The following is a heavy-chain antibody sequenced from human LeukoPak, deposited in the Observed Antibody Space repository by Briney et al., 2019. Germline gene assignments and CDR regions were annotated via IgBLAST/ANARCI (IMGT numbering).Heavy chain of an antibody. V-gene: IGHV4-4*09. CDR1: GGSISSYY. Sequence: SETLSLTRTVSGGSISSYYWSWIRQPPGKGLEWIGYIYTSGSTNYNPSLKSRVTISVDTSKNQFSLKLSSVTAADTAVYYCARIVVVPAAYWFDPWGQGTLVTVSS. D-gene: IGHD2-2*01. CDR2: IYTSGST. J-gene: IGHJ5*02. CDR3: ARIVVVPAAYWFDP.